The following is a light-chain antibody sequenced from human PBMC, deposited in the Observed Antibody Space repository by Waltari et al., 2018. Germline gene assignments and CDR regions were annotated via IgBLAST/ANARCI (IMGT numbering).Light chain of an antibody. J-gene: IGKJ1*01. CDR1: QSISSW. CDR3: QQDNSDSQT. CDR2: KAS. V-gene: IGKV1-5*03. Sequence: DIQMTQSPSTLSASVGDRVTITCRASQSISSWLAWYQQKPGKAPKLLIYKASSLESGVPSRLSGSGSGTEFTLTISSLQPDDFATYYCQQDNSDSQTFGQGTKVEIK.